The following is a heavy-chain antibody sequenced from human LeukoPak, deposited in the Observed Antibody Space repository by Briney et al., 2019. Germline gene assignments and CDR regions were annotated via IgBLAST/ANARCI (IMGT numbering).Heavy chain of an antibody. D-gene: IGHD6-19*01. CDR2: INPNSGGT. J-gene: IGHJ6*02. CDR3: ARDRVAGPNYYCYYGMDV. V-gene: IGHV1-2*02. CDR1: GYTFTGYY. Sequence: ASVKVSCKASGYTFTGYYMHWVRQAPGQGLEWMGWINPNSGGTNYAQKFQGRVTMTRDTSISTAYMELSRLRSDDTAVYYCARDRVAGPNYYCYYGMDVWGQGTTVTVS.